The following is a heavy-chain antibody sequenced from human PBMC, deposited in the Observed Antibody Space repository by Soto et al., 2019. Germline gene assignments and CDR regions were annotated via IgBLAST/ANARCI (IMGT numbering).Heavy chain of an antibody. V-gene: IGHV4-39*01. J-gene: IGHJ5*02. CDR2: IYYSGST. CDR3: ATQEVGGSYVYTFDP. CDR1: RDSINSSNYY. D-gene: IGHD1-26*01. Sequence: PSETLSLTXTVSRDSINSSNYYLGWIRQPPGKGLEGIGSIYYSGSTYYNPSLKSRVTISVDTSKNPFSLKLSSVTAADTAVYYCATQEVGGSYVYTFDPWRQGTLVTVSS.